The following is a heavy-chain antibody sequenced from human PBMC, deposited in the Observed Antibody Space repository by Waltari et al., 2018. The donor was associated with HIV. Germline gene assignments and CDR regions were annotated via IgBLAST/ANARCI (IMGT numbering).Heavy chain of an antibody. J-gene: IGHJ6*02. CDR3: ARDRARTTDYYYYGMDV. V-gene: IGHV1-2*02. Sequence: QVQLVQSGAEVKKPGASVKVSCKASGYTFTAYYIHWERQAPGQGLEWWGWINPNSGGTNYAQKFQGRVTMTRDTSISTAYMELSRLRSDDTAVYYCARDRARTTDYYYYGMDVWGQGTTVTVSS. CDR2: INPNSGGT. D-gene: IGHD1-7*01. CDR1: GYTFTAYY.